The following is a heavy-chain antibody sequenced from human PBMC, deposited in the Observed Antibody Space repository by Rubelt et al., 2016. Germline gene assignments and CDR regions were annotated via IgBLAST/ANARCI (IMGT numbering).Heavy chain of an antibody. V-gene: IGHV3-7*01. CDR2: QDGSEK. Sequence: QDGSEKYYVDSVKGRFTISRDNAKNSLYLQMNSLRAEDTAVYYCARLGSSGYYLAYATDFDYWGQGTLVTVSS. CDR3: ARLGSSGYYLAYATDFDY. D-gene: IGHD3-22*01. J-gene: IGHJ4*02.